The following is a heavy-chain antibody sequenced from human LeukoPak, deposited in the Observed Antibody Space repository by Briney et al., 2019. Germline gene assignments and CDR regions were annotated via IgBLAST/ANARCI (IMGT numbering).Heavy chain of an antibody. Sequence: SETLSLTCTVSGYSISSGYYWAWIRQPPGKGLEWIGYIYYSGSTNYNPSLKSRVTISVDTSKNQFSLKLSSVTAADTAVYYCARHRGFGESLDYWGQGTLVTVSS. V-gene: IGHV4-61*05. CDR3: ARHRGFGESLDY. J-gene: IGHJ4*02. CDR1: GYSISSGYY. CDR2: IYYSGST. D-gene: IGHD3-10*01.